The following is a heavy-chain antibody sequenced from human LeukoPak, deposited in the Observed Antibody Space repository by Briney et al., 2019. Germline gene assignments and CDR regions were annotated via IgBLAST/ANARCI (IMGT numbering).Heavy chain of an antibody. D-gene: IGHD5-24*01. CDR3: ARGGDGYNVYYFDY. CDR1: GGSISSYY. V-gene: IGHV4-59*08. Sequence: SETLSLTCTVSGGSISSYYWSWIRQPPGKGLEWIGYIYYSGSTHYNPSLKSRVTISVDTSKNQFSLKLSSVTAAGTAVYYCARGGDGYNVYYFDYWGQGTTVTVSS. CDR2: IYYSGST. J-gene: IGHJ4*03.